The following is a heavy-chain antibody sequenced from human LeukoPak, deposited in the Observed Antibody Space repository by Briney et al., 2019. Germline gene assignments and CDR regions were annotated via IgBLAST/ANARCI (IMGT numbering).Heavy chain of an antibody. Sequence: GGSLRLSCAASGFTFSASAIHWVRQASGKGLEWVGRIRNKANSYATAYAASVNGRFTISRDDSKNTAYLQMKSLKTEDTALYYCTRDRGTYNWLDPWGQGTLVTVSS. CDR2: IRNKANSYAT. CDR3: TRDRGTYNWLDP. D-gene: IGHD1-26*01. V-gene: IGHV3-73*01. J-gene: IGHJ5*02. CDR1: GFTFSASA.